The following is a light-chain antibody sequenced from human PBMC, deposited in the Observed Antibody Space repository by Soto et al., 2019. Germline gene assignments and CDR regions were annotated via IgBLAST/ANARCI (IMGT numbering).Light chain of an antibody. CDR2: VDS. CDR1: NIESKS. CDR3: QVWDTISDHEV. Sequence: SYELTQPPSVSVAPGQTARITCGGNNIESKSVHWYQQRPGQAPVLVIYVDSDRPSGIPDRFSASTSGNTAALTISRVEAGDEADYYCQVWDTISDHEVFVSGTKVTVL. V-gene: IGLV3-21*02. J-gene: IGLJ1*01.